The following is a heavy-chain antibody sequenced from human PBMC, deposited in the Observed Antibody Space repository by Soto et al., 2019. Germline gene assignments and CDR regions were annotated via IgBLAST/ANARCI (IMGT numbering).Heavy chain of an antibody. Sequence: PGGSLRLSCAASGFTVSSNYMSWVRQAPGKGLEWVSVIYSGGSTYYADSVKGRFTISRDNSKNTLYLQMNSLRAEDTAVYYCARLLRYVDWLPKYYFDYWGQGTLVTVSS. D-gene: IGHD3-9*01. CDR1: GFTVSSNY. J-gene: IGHJ4*02. CDR3: ARLLRYVDWLPKYYFDY. CDR2: IYSGGST. V-gene: IGHV3-66*01.